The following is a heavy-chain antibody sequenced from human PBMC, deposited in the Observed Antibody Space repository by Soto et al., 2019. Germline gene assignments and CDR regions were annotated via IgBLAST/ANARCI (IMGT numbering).Heavy chain of an antibody. CDR3: ARGQGDYYYYMDV. CDR1: GGSISSYY. Sequence: PSETLSLTCPVSGGSISSYYWSWIRQPPGKGLEWIGYIYYSGSTNYNPSLKSRVTISVDTSKNQFSLKLSSVTAADTAVYYCARGQGDYYYYMDVWGKGTTVTVSS. D-gene: IGHD1-26*01. V-gene: IGHV4-59*01. CDR2: IYYSGST. J-gene: IGHJ6*03.